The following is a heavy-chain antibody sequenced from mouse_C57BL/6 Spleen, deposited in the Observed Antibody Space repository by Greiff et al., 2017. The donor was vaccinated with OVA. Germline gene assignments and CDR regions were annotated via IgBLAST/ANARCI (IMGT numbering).Heavy chain of an antibody. CDR3: ARSSITTVVERYFDV. CDR2: INPNNGGT. J-gene: IGHJ1*03. Sequence: EVQLQQSGPELVKPGASVKIPCKASGYTFTDYNMDWVKQSHGKSLEWIGDINPNNGGTIYNQKFKGKATLTVDKSSSTAYMELRSLKSEDTAIYYCARSSITTVVERYFDVWGTGTTVTVSS. D-gene: IGHD1-1*01. V-gene: IGHV1-18*01. CDR1: GYTFTDYN.